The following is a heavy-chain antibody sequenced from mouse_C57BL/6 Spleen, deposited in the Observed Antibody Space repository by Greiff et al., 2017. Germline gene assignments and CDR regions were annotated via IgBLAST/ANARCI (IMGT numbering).Heavy chain of an antibody. J-gene: IGHJ2*01. V-gene: IGHV3-4*01. D-gene: IGHD2-4*01. CDR3: ARGGGYYDYDGDYFDY. CDR2: ISSSGST. CDR1: GYSITNGNHW. Sequence: EVQLQESGPALVKPSQTVSLTCTVTGYSITNGNHWWNWIRQVSGSKLEWIGYISSSGSTDSNPSLKSRISITRDTSKNQLFLQLNSVTTEDIATYYCARGGGYYDYDGDYFDYWGQGTTLTVSS.